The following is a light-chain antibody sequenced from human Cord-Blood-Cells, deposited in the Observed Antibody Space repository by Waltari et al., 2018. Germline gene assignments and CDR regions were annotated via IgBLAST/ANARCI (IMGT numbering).Light chain of an antibody. J-gene: IGKJ1*01. CDR1: QSVSSY. Sequence: EIVLTQSPATLSLSPGDRATLSGRASQSVSSYLAWYQQKPGQAPRLLIYDASNRATGIPARFSGSGSGTDFTLTISSLEPEDFAVYYCQQRSNWPRTFGQGTKVEIK. V-gene: IGKV3-11*01. CDR2: DAS. CDR3: QQRSNWPRT.